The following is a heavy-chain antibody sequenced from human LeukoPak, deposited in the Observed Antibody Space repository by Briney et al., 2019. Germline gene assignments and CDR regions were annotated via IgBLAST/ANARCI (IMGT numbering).Heavy chain of an antibody. CDR1: GGSISSYY. V-gene: IGHV4-59*01. CDR2: IYYSGST. D-gene: IGHD2-15*01. Sequence: SETLSLTCTVSGGSISSYYWSWIRQPPGKGLEWIGHIYYSGSTNYNPSLKSRVTISVDTSKNQFSLKLSSVTAADTAVYYCARVVVAATPYFDYWGQGTLVTVSS. J-gene: IGHJ4*02. CDR3: ARVVVAATPYFDY.